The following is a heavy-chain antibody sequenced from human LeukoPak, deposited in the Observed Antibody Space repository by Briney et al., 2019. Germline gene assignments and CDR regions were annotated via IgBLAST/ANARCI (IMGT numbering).Heavy chain of an antibody. D-gene: IGHD2/OR15-2a*01. CDR2: IIPIFGTA. V-gene: IGHV1-69*05. CDR3: ASGVLRTNAFDI. J-gene: IGHJ3*02. Sequence: ASVKVSCKASGGTFSSYAISWVRQAPGQGLEWMGRIIPIFGTANYAQKFQGRVTITTDESTSTAYMELSSLRSEDTAVYYCASGVLRTNAFDIWAKGQWSPSLQ. CDR1: GGTFSSYA.